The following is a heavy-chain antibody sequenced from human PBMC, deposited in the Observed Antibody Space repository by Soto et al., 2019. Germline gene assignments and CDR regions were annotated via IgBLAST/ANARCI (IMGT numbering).Heavy chain of an antibody. CDR1: GFTFSSYW. J-gene: IGHJ5*02. D-gene: IGHD1-1*01. CDR2: INSDGSST. V-gene: IGHV3-74*01. Sequence: PGGSLRLSCAASGFTFSSYWMHWVRQAPGKGLVWVSRINSDGSSTSYADSVKGRFTISRDNAKNTLYLQMNSLRAEDTAVYYCARDVDTTSHLNWFDPWGQGVMVTVSS. CDR3: ARDVDTTSHLNWFDP.